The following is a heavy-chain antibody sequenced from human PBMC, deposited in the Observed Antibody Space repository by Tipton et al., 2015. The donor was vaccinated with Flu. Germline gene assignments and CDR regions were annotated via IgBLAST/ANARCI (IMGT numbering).Heavy chain of an antibody. CDR3: ARGPPGPSIRAYYFDI. CDR2: VYYTGGT. J-gene: IGHJ4*02. D-gene: IGHD2-21*01. V-gene: IGHV4-59*01. Sequence: LRLSCALYGGSFSGYYWNWIRQFPGKGLEWIGFVYYTGGTNYKSSLKSRVTISTDTSTNQVSLKMNSVIAADTAVYYCARGPPGPSIRAYYFDIWGQGALVTVSS. CDR1: GGSFSGYY.